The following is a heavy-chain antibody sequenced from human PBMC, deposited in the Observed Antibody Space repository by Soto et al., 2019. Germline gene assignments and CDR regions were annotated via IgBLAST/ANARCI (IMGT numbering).Heavy chain of an antibody. D-gene: IGHD4-17*01. J-gene: IGHJ6*03. CDR1: GFTFSRYW. CDR2: INSDGSST. V-gene: IGHV3-74*01. Sequence: SLRLSCAASGFTFSRYWMHGVRQAPGKGLVWVSRINSDGSSTSYADSVKGRFTISRDNAKNTLYLQMNSLRAEDTAVYYCAREGYGDYSPLYYYYMDVWGKGTTVTVSS. CDR3: AREGYGDYSPLYYYYMDV.